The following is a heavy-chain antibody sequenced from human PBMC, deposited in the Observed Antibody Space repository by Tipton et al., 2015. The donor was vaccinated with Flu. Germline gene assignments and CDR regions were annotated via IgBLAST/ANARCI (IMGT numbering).Heavy chain of an antibody. CDR2: IYTSGST. J-gene: IGHJ3*02. CDR3: ARSYSSGWFYAFDI. V-gene: IGHV4-4*07. Sequence: TLSLTCTVSGGSISSYYWSWIRQSAGKGLEWIGRIYTSGSTNYNPSLKSRVTMSVDTSKNQFSLKLSSVTAADTAVYYCARSYSSGWFYAFDIWGQGTMVTVSS. D-gene: IGHD6-19*01. CDR1: GGSISSYY.